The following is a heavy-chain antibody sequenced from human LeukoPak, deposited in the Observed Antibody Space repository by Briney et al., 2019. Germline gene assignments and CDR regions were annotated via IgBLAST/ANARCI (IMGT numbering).Heavy chain of an antibody. CDR3: ATVRVNYYYYGMDV. Sequence: ASVKVSCKASGYTFPSYFMHWVRQAPGQGLEWMGIINPSGGSTSYAQKFQGRVTMTRDTSTSTVYMELSSLRSEDTAVYYCATVRVNYYYYGMDVWGQGTTVTVSS. J-gene: IGHJ6*02. V-gene: IGHV1-46*01. CDR1: GYTFPSYF. D-gene: IGHD3-10*01. CDR2: INPSGGST.